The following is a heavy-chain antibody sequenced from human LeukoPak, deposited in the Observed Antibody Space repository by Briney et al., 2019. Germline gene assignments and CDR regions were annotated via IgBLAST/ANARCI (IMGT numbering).Heavy chain of an antibody. CDR2: IYTSGST. J-gene: IGHJ3*02. CDR3: ARDGTYSGWRADAFDI. CDR1: GGSISSYY. D-gene: IGHD5-12*01. V-gene: IGHV4-4*07. Sequence: PSETLSLTCTVSGGSISSYYWSWIRQPAGKGLEWIGRIYTSGSTNYNPSLKSRVTMSVDTSKNQFSPKLSSVTAADTAVYYCARDGTYSGWRADAFDIWGQGTMVTVSS.